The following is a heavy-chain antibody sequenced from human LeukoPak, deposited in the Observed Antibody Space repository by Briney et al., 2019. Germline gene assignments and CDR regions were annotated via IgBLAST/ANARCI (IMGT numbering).Heavy chain of an antibody. CDR3: ARVGGATRDY. V-gene: IGHV4-39*07. J-gene: IGHJ4*02. CDR1: GGSISSSSYY. D-gene: IGHD1-26*01. Sequence: PSETLSLTCTVSGGSISSSSYYWGWIRQPPGKGLEWIGSIYYSGSTYYNPSLKSRVTISVDTSKNQFSLKLSSVTAADTAVYYCARVGGATRDYWGQGTLVTVSS. CDR2: IYYSGST.